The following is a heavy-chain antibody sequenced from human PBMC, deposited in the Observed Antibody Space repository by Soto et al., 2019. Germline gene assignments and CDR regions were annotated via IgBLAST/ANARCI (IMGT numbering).Heavy chain of an antibody. D-gene: IGHD3-10*01. CDR2: INGDGSST. CDR1: GFTFSDYW. Sequence: EVQLVESGGGLVQPGGSLRLSCATSGFTFSDYWIHWVRQAPGKWLVWVSRINGDGSSTDYADSVKGRFTISRDNADNTVYLQMNSLSAEDTAVYYCARGIRVMYGMDVWGHGTTITVSS. CDR3: ARGIRVMYGMDV. J-gene: IGHJ6*02. V-gene: IGHV3-74*01.